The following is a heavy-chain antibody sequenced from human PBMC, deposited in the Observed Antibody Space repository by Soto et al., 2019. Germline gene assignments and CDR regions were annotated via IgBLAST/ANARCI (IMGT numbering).Heavy chain of an antibody. CDR3: ARDREIHYFDY. CDR1: GFTLSRHG. Sequence: PGGSLRLSCEVSGFTLSRHGMHWVRQAPGKGLEWVSFIWSDGSDKYYIDSVKGRFTISRDNSKNTLYLQMNSLRVEDTAVYYCARDREIHYFDYWGQGTQV. V-gene: IGHV3-33*01. J-gene: IGHJ4*02. CDR2: IWSDGSDK.